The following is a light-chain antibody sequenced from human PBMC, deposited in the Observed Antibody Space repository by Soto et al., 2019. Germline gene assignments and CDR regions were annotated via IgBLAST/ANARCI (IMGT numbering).Light chain of an antibody. CDR2: DNN. Sequence: QSVLTQSPSVSAAPGQTVTISCSGSSSNIGNNYVSWYQQPPGTAPKLLIYDNNKRPSGIPDRFSGSKSGTSGTLDITGLQTGDEADYYCATWDGSLPGEVFGGGTKLTVL. J-gene: IGLJ2*01. V-gene: IGLV1-51*01. CDR3: ATWDGSLPGEV. CDR1: SSNIGNNY.